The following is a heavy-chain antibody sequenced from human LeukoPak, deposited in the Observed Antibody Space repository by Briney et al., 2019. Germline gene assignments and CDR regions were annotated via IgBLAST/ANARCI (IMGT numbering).Heavy chain of an antibody. D-gene: IGHD1-26*01. CDR3: ASDPSIVGARNLDY. CDR2: INPNSGGT. CDR1: GYTFTGYY. Sequence: GASVKVSXKASGYTFTGYYMHWVRQAPGQGLEWMGWINPNSGGTNFAQKFQGRVTMTRDTSISTAYMELSRLRSDDTAVYYCASDPSIVGARNLDYWGQGTLVTVSS. J-gene: IGHJ4*02. V-gene: IGHV1-2*02.